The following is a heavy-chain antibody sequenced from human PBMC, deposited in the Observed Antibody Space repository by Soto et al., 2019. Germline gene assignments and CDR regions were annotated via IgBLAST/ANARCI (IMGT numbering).Heavy chain of an antibody. D-gene: IGHD3-22*01. CDR2: ISASGGTT. CDR3: AKDMTSSGSPRTPEY. J-gene: IGHJ4*02. Sequence: PGGSLRLSCAASGFTLSSSAMNWVRQAQGKGLEWVSAISASGGTTYYADSVKGRFTISRDNSKNILHLQMDSLRAEDTAVYYCAKDMTSSGSPRTPEYWGQGTLVTVSS. CDR1: GFTLSSSA. V-gene: IGHV3-23*01.